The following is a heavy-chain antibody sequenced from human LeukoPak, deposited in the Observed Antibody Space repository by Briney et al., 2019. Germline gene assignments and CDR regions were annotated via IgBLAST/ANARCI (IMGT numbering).Heavy chain of an antibody. J-gene: IGHJ4*02. CDR1: GYTLTSYF. V-gene: IGHV1-46*01. D-gene: IGHD5-24*01. CDR3: ARARATLGPIDY. CDR2: INPSGGST. Sequence: ASVEVSCKASGYTLTSYFMHRVRQVPGQGLEWMGIINPSGGSTSYAQKFQGRVTITRDTSTSTVYMQLGSLRSDDTAVYFCARARATLGPIDYWGQGTLVTVSS.